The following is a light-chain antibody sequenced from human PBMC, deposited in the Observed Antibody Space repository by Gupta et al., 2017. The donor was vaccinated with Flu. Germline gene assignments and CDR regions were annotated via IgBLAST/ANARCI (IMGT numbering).Light chain of an antibody. Sequence: TISCTGTSSDVGGYNYVSWYQQHPGKAPKLMIYEVSNRPSGVSNRFSGSKSGNTASLTISGLQAEDEADYYCSSYTSSSTLYVFGTGTKVTVL. CDR3: SSYTSSSTLYV. CDR1: SSDVGGYNY. CDR2: EVS. V-gene: IGLV2-14*01. J-gene: IGLJ1*01.